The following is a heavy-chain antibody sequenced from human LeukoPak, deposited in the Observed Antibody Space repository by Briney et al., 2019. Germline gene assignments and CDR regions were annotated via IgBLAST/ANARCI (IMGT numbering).Heavy chain of an antibody. CDR2: ISSSSSYI. D-gene: IGHD3-16*02. CDR3: VRDWDYVWGSYRYLYFDY. V-gene: IGHV3-21*01. CDR1: GFTFSSYS. J-gene: IGHJ4*02. Sequence: GGSLRLSCVISGFTFSSYSMNWVRQAPGKGLEWVSSISSSSSYIYYADSVKGRFTISRDNAKNSLYLQMNSLRAADTAVYYCVRDWDYVWGSYRYLYFDYWGQGTLVTVSS.